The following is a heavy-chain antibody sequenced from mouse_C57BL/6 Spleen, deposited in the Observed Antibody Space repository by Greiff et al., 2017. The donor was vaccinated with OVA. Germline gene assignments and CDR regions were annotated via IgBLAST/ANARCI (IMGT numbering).Heavy chain of an antibody. CDR1: GYTFTSYW. Sequence: VQLQQPGTELVKPGASVKLSCKASGYTFTSYWMHWVKQRPGQGLEWIENINPSNGGTNYNEKFKSKATLTADKSSSTAYMQLSSLTSEDSAVYYCARDYGYEEDFDYWGQGTTLTVSS. CDR2: INPSNGGT. D-gene: IGHD2-2*01. V-gene: IGHV1-53*01. J-gene: IGHJ2*01. CDR3: ARDYGYEEDFDY.